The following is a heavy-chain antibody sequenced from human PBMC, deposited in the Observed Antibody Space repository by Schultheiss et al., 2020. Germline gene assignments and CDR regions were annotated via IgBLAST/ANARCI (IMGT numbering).Heavy chain of an antibody. J-gene: IGHJ5*02. CDR1: GFSLSTSGVG. CDR2: IYWNDDK. V-gene: IGHV2-5*01. D-gene: IGHD6-19*01. Sequence: SGPTLVKPTQTLTLTCTFSGFSLSTSGVGVGWIRQPPGKALEWLALIYWNDDKRYSPSLKSRLTITKDTSKNQVVLTLTNMDPVDTATYYCAHRGAVAPDGVRFDPWGQGTLVTVSS. CDR3: AHRGAVAPDGVRFDP.